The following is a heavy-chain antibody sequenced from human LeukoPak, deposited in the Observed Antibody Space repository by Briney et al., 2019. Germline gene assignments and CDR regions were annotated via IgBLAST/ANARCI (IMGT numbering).Heavy chain of an antibody. Sequence: SETLSLTCTVSGGSINSYHWSWIRQSPGKGLEWIGYIYYSGSTYYNPSLTSRVTISVDTSKNQFSLRLSSVTAADTAVYYCARTHRVVYNWFDPWGQGTLVTVSS. V-gene: IGHV4-59*08. CDR2: IYYSGST. D-gene: IGHD2-15*01. J-gene: IGHJ5*02. CDR1: GGSINSYH. CDR3: ARTHRVVYNWFDP.